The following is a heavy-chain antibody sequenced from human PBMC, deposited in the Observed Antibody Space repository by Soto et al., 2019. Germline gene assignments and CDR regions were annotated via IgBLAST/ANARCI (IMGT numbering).Heavy chain of an antibody. D-gene: IGHD5-18*01. CDR1: GGTFSSYT. CDR2: IIPILGIA. CDR3: VAARADLVG. V-gene: IGHV1-69*02. Sequence: QVQLVQSGAEVKKPGSSVKVSCKASGGTFSSYTISWVRQAPGQGLEWMGRIIPILGIANYAQKFQGRVTITEDKGTSTAYMELSSLRPEDTAVYYCVAARADLVGWGQGTTVAVSS. J-gene: IGHJ6*02.